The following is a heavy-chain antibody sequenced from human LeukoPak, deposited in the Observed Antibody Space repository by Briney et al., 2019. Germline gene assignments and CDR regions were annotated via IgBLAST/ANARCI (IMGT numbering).Heavy chain of an antibody. D-gene: IGHD3-3*01. CDR2: INQDGSEK. CDR1: GFTFSSYW. V-gene: IGHV3-7*01. CDR3: ARAADDYDFCSGYYRGCDY. Sequence: GGSLRLSCAASGFTFSSYWMSWVRQAPGKGLEWVANINQDGSEKYYVDSVKGRFTISRDNAKNSLYLQMNSLRAEDTAVYYCARAADDYDFCSGYYRGCDYWGQGTLVTVSS. J-gene: IGHJ4*02.